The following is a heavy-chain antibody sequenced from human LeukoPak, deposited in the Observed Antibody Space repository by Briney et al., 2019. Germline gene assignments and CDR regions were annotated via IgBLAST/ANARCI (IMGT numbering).Heavy chain of an antibody. CDR3: AKDDRDGYNGGAFDY. CDR1: GFTFDDYA. CDR2: ISWDGGST. D-gene: IGHD5-24*01. Sequence: GGSLRLSCAASGFTFDDYAMHWVRQAPGKGLEWVSLISWDGGSTYYADSVKGRFTISRDNSKNSLYLQMNSLRAEDTALYYCAKDDRDGYNGGAFDYWGQGTLVTVSS. V-gene: IGHV3-43D*03. J-gene: IGHJ4*02.